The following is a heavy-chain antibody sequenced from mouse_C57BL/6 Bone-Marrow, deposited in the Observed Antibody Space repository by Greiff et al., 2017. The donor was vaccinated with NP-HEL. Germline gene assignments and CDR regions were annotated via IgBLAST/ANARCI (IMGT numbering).Heavy chain of an antibody. J-gene: IGHJ3*01. Sequence: QVQLQQSGPELVKPGASVKISCKASGYAFSSSWMNWVKQRPGKGLEWIGRIYPGDGDTNYNGKFKGKATLTADKSSSTAYMQLSSLTSEDSAVYFCARSGYGYDETWFAYWGQGTLVTVSA. CDR1: GYAFSSSW. D-gene: IGHD2-2*01. CDR3: ARSGYGYDETWFAY. V-gene: IGHV1-82*01. CDR2: IYPGDGDT.